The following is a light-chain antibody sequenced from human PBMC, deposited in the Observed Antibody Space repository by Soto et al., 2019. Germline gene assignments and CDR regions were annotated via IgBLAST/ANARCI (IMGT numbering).Light chain of an antibody. Sequence: QAASVSGSPGQSITISCTGSSSDVGGYNYVSWYQQHPGKAPKLMIYDVSNRPSGVSNRFSGSKSGNTASLTITGLQAEDEADFYCSSYTSNNTLYVFGTGTKLTVL. CDR2: DVS. J-gene: IGLJ1*01. CDR3: SSYTSNNTLYV. CDR1: SSDVGGYNY. V-gene: IGLV2-14*01.